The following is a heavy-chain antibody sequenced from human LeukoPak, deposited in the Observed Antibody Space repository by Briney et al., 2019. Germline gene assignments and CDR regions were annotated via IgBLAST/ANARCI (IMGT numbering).Heavy chain of an antibody. CDR3: ARDPMVRGVISLLVVMDV. CDR2: ISSSSSYI. V-gene: IGHV3-21*01. CDR1: GFTFSSYS. Sequence: PGGSLRLSCAASGFTFSSYSMNWVRQAPGKGLEWVSSISSSSSYIYYADSVKGRFTISRDNAKNSLYLQMNSLRAEDTAVYYCARDPMVRGVISLLVVMDVWGKGTTVTISS. D-gene: IGHD3-10*01. J-gene: IGHJ6*04.